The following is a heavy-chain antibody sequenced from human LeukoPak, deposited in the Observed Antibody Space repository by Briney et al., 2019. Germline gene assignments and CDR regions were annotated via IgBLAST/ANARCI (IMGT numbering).Heavy chain of an antibody. CDR3: AKNLATKDTFNAFDI. J-gene: IGHJ3*02. CDR1: GFTFDDYA. D-gene: IGHD5-24*01. CDR2: ISGSGGST. Sequence: GGSLRLSCAASGFTFDDYAMHWVRQAPGKGLEWVSAISGSGGSTYYADSVKGRFTISRDNSKNTLYLQMNSLRAEDTAVYYCAKNLATKDTFNAFDIWGQGTMVTVSS. V-gene: IGHV3-23*01.